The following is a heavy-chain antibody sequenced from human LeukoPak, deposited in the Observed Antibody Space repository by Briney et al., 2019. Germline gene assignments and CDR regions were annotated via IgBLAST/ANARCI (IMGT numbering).Heavy chain of an antibody. CDR1: GGSISSGGYS. Sequence: SSETLSLTCAVSGGSISSGGYSWSWIRQPPGKGLEWIGYIYYSGSTNYNPSLKSRVTISVDTSKNQFSLKLSSVTAADTAVYYCAREPITMVRGPDAFDIWGQGTMVTVSS. CDR3: AREPITMVRGPDAFDI. D-gene: IGHD3-10*01. V-gene: IGHV4-61*08. J-gene: IGHJ3*02. CDR2: IYYSGST.